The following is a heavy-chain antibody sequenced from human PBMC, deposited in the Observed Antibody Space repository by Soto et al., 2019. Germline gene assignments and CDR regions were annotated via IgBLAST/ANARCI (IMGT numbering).Heavy chain of an antibody. CDR1: GYSFTSYW. D-gene: IGHD6-13*01. V-gene: IGHV5-51*01. CDR3: ASAGAAAGNWFDP. CDR2: IYPGDSDT. Sequence: GGSLRLSCKGSGYSFTSYWIGWVRQMPGKGLEWMGIIYPGDSDTRYSPSFQGQVTISADKSISTAYLQWSSLKASDTAMYYCASAGAAAGNWFDPWGQGTLVTVSS. J-gene: IGHJ5*02.